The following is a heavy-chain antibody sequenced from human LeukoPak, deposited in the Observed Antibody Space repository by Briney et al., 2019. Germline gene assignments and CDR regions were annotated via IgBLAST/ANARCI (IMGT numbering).Heavy chain of an antibody. D-gene: IGHD6-13*01. CDR3: ARDGRGSASSWYLDL. CDR1: GGSISSSTYY. J-gene: IGHJ4*02. V-gene: IGHV4-61*02. CDR2: IYTSGST. Sequence: SETLSLTCTVSGGSISSSTYYWGWIRQPAGKGLEWIGRIYTSGSTNYSPPLKSRVTLSVDTSRNQFSLRLSSVTAADTAVYYCARDGRGSASSWYLDLWGQGTLVTVSS.